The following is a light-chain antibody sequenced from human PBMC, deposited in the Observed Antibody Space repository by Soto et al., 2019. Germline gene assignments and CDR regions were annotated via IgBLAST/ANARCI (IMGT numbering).Light chain of an antibody. Sequence: DIQMTHSPSTLSASVVYIVTITFRSSESISSGLAWYQQKPGKAPNLLIYKASTLESGVPSRFSGSGSVTEFTLTINSLQPDDFATYYCKQYKSYWTFGQGTKVDIK. CDR3: KQYKSYWT. V-gene: IGKV1-5*03. CDR1: ESISSG. J-gene: IGKJ1*01. CDR2: KAS.